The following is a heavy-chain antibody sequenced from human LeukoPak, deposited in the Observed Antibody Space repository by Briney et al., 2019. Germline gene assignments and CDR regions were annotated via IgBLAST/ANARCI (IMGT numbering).Heavy chain of an antibody. J-gene: IGHJ6*02. CDR3: ARDRAVAGYYYYGMDV. V-gene: IGHV4-31*03. CDR1: GGSIDTGGYY. D-gene: IGHD6-19*01. CDR2: IYYSGST. Sequence: SETLSLTCTVSGGSIDTGGYYWSWIRQHPGKGLEWLGYIYYSGSTYYNPSLQSRITISVDVSKNQFSLKLSSVTAADTAVYYCARDRAVAGYYYYGMDVWGQGTTVTVSS.